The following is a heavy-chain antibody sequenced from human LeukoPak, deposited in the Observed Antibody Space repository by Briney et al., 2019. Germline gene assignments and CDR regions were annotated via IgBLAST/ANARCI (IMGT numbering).Heavy chain of an antibody. J-gene: IGHJ6*03. CDR1: GFTFPTYV. CDR2: ISQTGSIE. CDR3: ARDRAVALPTYFYYMDV. V-gene: IGHV3-30*03. D-gene: IGHD2-15*01. Sequence: GRSLRLSCAASGFTFPTYVIHWVRQAPGKGLEWVAVISQTGSIETYADSVRGRFSISGDNSDSTVYLQMNSLKTEDTAVYYCARDRAVALPTYFYYMDVWGKRTTVIVSS.